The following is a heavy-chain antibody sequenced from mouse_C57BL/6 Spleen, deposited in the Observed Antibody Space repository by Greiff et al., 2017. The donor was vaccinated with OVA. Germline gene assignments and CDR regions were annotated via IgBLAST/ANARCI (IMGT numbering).Heavy chain of an antibody. D-gene: IGHD4-1*02. CDR3: ARPTGTAFDY. CDR1: GFTFSSYG. Sequence: EVKLMESGGDLVKPGGSLKLSCAASGFTFSSYGMSWVRQTPDKRLEWVATISSGGSYTYYPDSVKGRFTISRDNAKNTLYLQMSSLKSEDTAMYYCARPTGTAFDYWGQGTTLTVSS. J-gene: IGHJ2*01. CDR2: ISSGGSYT. V-gene: IGHV5-6*01.